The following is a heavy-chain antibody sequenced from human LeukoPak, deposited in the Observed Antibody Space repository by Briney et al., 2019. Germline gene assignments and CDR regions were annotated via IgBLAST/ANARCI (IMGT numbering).Heavy chain of an antibody. J-gene: IGHJ4*02. CDR1: GDSTGSGDYY. CDR3: ARWGPYESSTYYFDY. V-gene: IGHV4-39*01. D-gene: IGHD3-22*01. CDR2: ISYRGRS. Sequence: SETLSLTCSVSGDSTGSGDYYWGWIRQPPGKRLEWIGSISYRGRSFYNPSLKSRVTLSVDRSKNQFSLRLISVTAADTAVYYCARWGPYESSTYYFDYWGQGTLVTVSS.